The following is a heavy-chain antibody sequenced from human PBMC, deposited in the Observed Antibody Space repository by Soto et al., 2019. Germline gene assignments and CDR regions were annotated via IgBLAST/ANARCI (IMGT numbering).Heavy chain of an antibody. J-gene: IGHJ4*02. CDR1: GGIFSNYV. Sequence: QVQLVQSGAEVKKPGSSVKVACKASGGIFSNYVLNWVRQAPGQGLEWMGGIIPIFGTGNYAQKFQGRVTITADESRTTASMELRGLRSEDTAVYYCARRYYNSSGYCDYWGQGTLVTVSS. CDR3: ARRYYNSSGYCDY. V-gene: IGHV1-69*01. D-gene: IGHD3-22*01. CDR2: IIPIFGTG.